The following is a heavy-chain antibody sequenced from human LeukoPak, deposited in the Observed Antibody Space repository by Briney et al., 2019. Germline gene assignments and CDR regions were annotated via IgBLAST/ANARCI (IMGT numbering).Heavy chain of an antibody. D-gene: IGHD2-2*01. Sequence: PGGFLRLSCAASGFTFSNAWMSWVRQAPGKGLEWVGRIKSKTDGGTTDYAAPVKGRFTISRDDSKNTLYLQMNSLKTEDTAVYYCTTDLIVVVPTFDYWGQGTLVTVSS. V-gene: IGHV3-15*01. J-gene: IGHJ4*02. CDR2: IKSKTDGGTT. CDR1: GFTFSNAW. CDR3: TTDLIVVVPTFDY.